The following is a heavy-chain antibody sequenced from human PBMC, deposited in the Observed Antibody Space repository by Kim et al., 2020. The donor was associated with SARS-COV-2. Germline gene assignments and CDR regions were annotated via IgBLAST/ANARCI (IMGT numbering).Heavy chain of an antibody. CDR3: ARVFSSTSCYECGPDKFDY. Sequence: ASVKVSCKASGYTFTSYGISWVRQAPGQGLEWMGWISAYNGNTNYAQKLQGRVTMTTDTSTSTAYMELRSLRSDDTAVYYCARVFSSTSCYECGPDKFDYWGQGTLVTVSS. CDR2: ISAYNGNT. CDR1: GYTFTSYG. D-gene: IGHD2-2*01. V-gene: IGHV1-18*01. J-gene: IGHJ4*02.